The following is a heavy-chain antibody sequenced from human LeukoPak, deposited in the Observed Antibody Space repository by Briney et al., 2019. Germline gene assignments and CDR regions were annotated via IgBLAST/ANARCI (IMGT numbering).Heavy chain of an antibody. D-gene: IGHD2-2*01. CDR3: VKRGYCTTASCTYAFDI. J-gene: IGHJ3*02. CDR1: GFTFTNYA. CDR2: ISDSGDNT. Sequence: GGSLRLSCAASGFTFTNYAMNWVRQAPGKGLEGVSIISDSGDNTYYEDSVKGRFTISRDNSKNTLYLQLNSLRAEDTALYYCVKRGYCTTASCTYAFDIWGQGTMVTVSS. V-gene: IGHV3-23*01.